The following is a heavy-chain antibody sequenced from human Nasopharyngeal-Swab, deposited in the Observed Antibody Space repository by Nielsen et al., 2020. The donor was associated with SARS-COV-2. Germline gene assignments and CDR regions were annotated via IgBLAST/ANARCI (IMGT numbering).Heavy chain of an antibody. D-gene: IGHD3-22*01. CDR2: IYYSGST. CDR3: AGNRHGYYDSSGYYSFDY. CDR1: GGSISSSSYY. Sequence: SETLSLTCTVSGGSISSSSYYWGWIRQPPGKGLEWIGGIYYSGSTYYNPSLKSRVTISVDTSKNQFSLKLSSVTAADTAVYYCAGNRHGYYDSSGYYSFDYWGQGTLVTVSS. V-gene: IGHV4-39*07. J-gene: IGHJ4*02.